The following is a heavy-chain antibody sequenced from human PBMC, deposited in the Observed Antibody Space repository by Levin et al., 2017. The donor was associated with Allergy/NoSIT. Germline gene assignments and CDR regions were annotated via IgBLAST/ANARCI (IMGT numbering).Heavy chain of an antibody. CDR1: GISVTTTEMR. CDR3: ARIRGGGDWNALDY. V-gene: IGHV2-70*04. Sequence: SGPTLVKPTQTLTLTCTFSGISVTTTEMRVSWIRQPPGKALEWLARIDWDDDKFYNASLKTRLTISKDTSKNQVVLIMTDMDPVDTGTYYCARIRGGGDWNALDYWGQGILVTVSS. CDR2: IDWDDDK. J-gene: IGHJ4*02. D-gene: IGHD1-1*01.